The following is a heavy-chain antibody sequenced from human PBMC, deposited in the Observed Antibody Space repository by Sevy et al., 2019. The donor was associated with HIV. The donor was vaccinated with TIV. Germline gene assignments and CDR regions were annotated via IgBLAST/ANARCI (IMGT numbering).Heavy chain of an antibody. CDR3: AKASYGTTYYFDY. CDR2: ISGSGAST. D-gene: IGHD4-17*01. Sequence: GGSLRLSCAASGFTFTSYAMTWVRQAPGKGLEWVSGISGSGASTYYAHSVKGRFTISRDNSKNTLYMQMNSLRAEDTAVYYCAKASYGTTYYFDYWGQGTLVTVSS. J-gene: IGHJ4*02. CDR1: GFTFTSYA. V-gene: IGHV3-23*01.